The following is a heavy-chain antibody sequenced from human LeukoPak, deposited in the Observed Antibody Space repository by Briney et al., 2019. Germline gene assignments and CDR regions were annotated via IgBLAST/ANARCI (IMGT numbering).Heavy chain of an antibody. Sequence: GGSLKLSCATPGLTFSAFGLPWVRQAPGKGLELVAVISYDGSDKYYADSVKGRFTISRDNSKNTLFLQMNSLRAEDTAVYYCAKDLDHYDILTGYNALDYWGQGTLVTVSS. V-gene: IGHV3-30*18. J-gene: IGHJ4*02. D-gene: IGHD3-9*01. CDR3: AKDLDHYDILTGYNALDY. CDR2: ISYDGSDK. CDR1: GLTFSAFG.